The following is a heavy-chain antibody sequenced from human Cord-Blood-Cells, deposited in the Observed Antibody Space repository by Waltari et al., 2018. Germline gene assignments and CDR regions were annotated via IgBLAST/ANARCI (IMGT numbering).Heavy chain of an antibody. V-gene: IGHV3-33*01. J-gene: IGHJ4*02. Sequence: QVQLVESGGGVVQPGRSLRLSCAGSGFTFSSYGMHWVRQAPGKGLEWVAVIWYDGSNKYYADSVKGRFTISRDNSKNTLYLQMNSLRAEDTAVYYCARDTYSSSCDYWGQGTLVTVSS. CDR2: IWYDGSNK. CDR1: GFTFSSYG. D-gene: IGHD6-13*01. CDR3: ARDTYSSSCDY.